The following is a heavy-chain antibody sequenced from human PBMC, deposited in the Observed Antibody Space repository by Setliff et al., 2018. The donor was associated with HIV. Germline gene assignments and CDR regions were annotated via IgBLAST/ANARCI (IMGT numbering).Heavy chain of an antibody. CDR2: IYSSGGP. Sequence: PSETLSLTCTVSGDSISSGSYYWSWVRQPAGKGLEWIGRIYSSGGPNYNPSLKSRVTISLDTSRSHFSLKLSSVTAADTAVYYCARHSPSDYWGQGTLVTVSS. CDR3: ARHSPSDY. J-gene: IGHJ4*02. V-gene: IGHV4-61*02. CDR1: GDSISSGSYY.